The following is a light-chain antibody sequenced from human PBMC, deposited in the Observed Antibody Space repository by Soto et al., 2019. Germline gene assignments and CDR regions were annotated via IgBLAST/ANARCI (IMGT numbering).Light chain of an antibody. V-gene: IGLV2-23*02. CDR1: SSDVGSYNL. CDR2: EVS. J-gene: IGLJ2*01. Sequence: QSALTQPASVSGSPGQSITISCTGTSSDVGSYNLVSWYQQHPGKAPKLMIYEVSKRPSGVSNRFSGSKSGNTASLTISGLQAEDEAEYYCCSYAGSSTFLVFGGGTKLTVL. CDR3: CSYAGSSTFLV.